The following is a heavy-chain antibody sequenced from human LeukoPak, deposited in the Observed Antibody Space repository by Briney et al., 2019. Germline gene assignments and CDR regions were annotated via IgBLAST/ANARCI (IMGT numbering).Heavy chain of an antibody. CDR2: INHSGST. Sequence: PSETLSLTCAVYGGSFSGYYWSWIRQPPGKGLEWVGEINHSGSTNYNPSLKSRVTISVDTSKNQFSLKLSSVTAADTAVYYCARLKYSSGWYGFYYYYYMDVWGKGTTVTISS. D-gene: IGHD6-19*01. CDR3: ARLKYSSGWYGFYYYYYMDV. J-gene: IGHJ6*03. CDR1: GGSFSGYY. V-gene: IGHV4-34*01.